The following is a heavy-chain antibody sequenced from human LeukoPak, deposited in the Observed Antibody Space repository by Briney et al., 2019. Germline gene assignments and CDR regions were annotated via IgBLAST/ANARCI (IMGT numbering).Heavy chain of an antibody. D-gene: IGHD3-22*01. V-gene: IGHV1-18*01. CDR2: ISAYNGNT. CDR1: GYTFTSYG. CDR3: ARDIEGDSSGFWAFDI. Sequence: PWASVKVSCKASGYTFTSYGISWVRQAPGQGLEWMGWISAYNGNTNYAQKFQGRVTMTRDTSISTAYMELSRLRSDDTAVYYCARDIEGDSSGFWAFDIWGQGTMVTVSS. J-gene: IGHJ3*02.